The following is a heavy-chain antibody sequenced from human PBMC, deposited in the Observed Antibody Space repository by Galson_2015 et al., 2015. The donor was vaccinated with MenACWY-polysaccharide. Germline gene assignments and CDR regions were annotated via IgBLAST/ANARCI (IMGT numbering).Heavy chain of an antibody. Sequence: SETLSLTCAVSGYSISSGYYWGWIRQPPGKGLEWIGSIYHSGSTYYNPSLKSRVTIAVDTSKNKFSLKLSSVTAADTAVYYCGRVEEYSGSYYILHWGQGTLVTVSS. CDR3: GRVEEYSGSYYILH. D-gene: IGHD1-26*01. CDR1: GYSISSGYY. V-gene: IGHV4-38-2*01. CDR2: IYHSGST. J-gene: IGHJ4*02.